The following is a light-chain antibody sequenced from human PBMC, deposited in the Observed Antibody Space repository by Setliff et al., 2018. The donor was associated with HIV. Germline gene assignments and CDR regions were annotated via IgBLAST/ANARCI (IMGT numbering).Light chain of an antibody. Sequence: IVLTQSPGTLSLSPGERATLSCRTSQSVSSGYLAWFQQKPGQAPRLLIYGASNRATGIPDRFSGSGSGTDFTLTISRLEPEDFAVYYCQRYGSSPFGGGTKVDSK. V-gene: IGKV3-20*01. CDR2: GAS. CDR3: QRYGSSP. CDR1: QSVSSGY. J-gene: IGKJ4*01.